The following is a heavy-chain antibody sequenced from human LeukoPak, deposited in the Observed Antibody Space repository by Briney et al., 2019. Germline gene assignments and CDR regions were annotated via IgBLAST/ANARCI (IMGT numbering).Heavy chain of an antibody. CDR1: GYTFTGYY. J-gene: IGHJ5*02. CDR2: INPNSGGT. D-gene: IGHD3-3*01. Sequence: ASVKVSCKASGYTFTGYYMHWVRQAPGQGHEWMGRINPNSGGTNYAQKFQGRVTMTRDTSISTAYMELSRLRSDDTAVYYCARDFGDYDFWSGYPRNWFDPWGQGTLVTVSS. CDR3: ARDFGDYDFWSGYPRNWFDP. V-gene: IGHV1-2*06.